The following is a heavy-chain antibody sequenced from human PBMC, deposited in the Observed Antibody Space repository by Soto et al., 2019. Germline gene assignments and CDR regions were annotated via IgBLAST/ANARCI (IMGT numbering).Heavy chain of an antibody. CDR2: IYYSGST. J-gene: IGHJ4*02. CDR1: GGSVSSGSYY. V-gene: IGHV4-61*01. Sequence: SETLSLTCTVSGGSVSSGSYYWSWIRQPPGKGLEWIGYIYYSGSTNYNPSLKSRVTISVDTSKNQFSLKLSSVTAADTAVYYCASSPRITIFGVVSYYFDYWGQGTLVTVSS. D-gene: IGHD3-3*01. CDR3: ASSPRITIFGVVSYYFDY.